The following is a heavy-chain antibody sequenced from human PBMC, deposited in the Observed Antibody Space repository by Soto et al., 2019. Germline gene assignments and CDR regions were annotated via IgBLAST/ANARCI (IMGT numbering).Heavy chain of an antibody. Sequence: PGGSLRLSCAASGFTFSSYAMSWVRQAPGKGLEWVSAISGSGGSTYYADPVKGRFTISRDNSKNTLYLQMNSLRAEDTAVYYCAKSGGPYYSDSSGYLPFDYWGQGTLVTVSS. J-gene: IGHJ4*02. CDR2: ISGSGGST. CDR3: AKSGGPYYSDSSGYLPFDY. CDR1: GFTFSSYA. V-gene: IGHV3-23*01. D-gene: IGHD3-22*01.